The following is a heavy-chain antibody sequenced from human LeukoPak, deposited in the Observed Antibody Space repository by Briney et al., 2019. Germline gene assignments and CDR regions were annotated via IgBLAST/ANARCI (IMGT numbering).Heavy chain of an antibody. CDR2: IYYSGST. CDR3: ARDDGLLMNGLDY. CDR1: GGSISSYY. J-gene: IGHJ4*02. D-gene: IGHD3-16*01. Sequence: SETLSLTCTVSGGSISSYYWSWIRQPPGKGLGWIGYIYYSGSTNYNPSLKSRVTISVDTSKNQFSLKLSSVTAADTAVYYCARDDGLLMNGLDYWGQGTLVTVSS. V-gene: IGHV4-59*01.